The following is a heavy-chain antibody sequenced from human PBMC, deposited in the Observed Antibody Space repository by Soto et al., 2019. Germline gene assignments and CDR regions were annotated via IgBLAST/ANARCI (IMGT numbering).Heavy chain of an antibody. CDR2: IKQDGSAK. V-gene: IGHV3-7*04. D-gene: IGHD1-1*01. Sequence: EVQLVESGGGLVQPGGSLRLSCAGSGFTFSNYWMNWVRQTPGKGLEWVANIKQDGSAKNYVESVKGRFTISRDNAKNLVYLQTNSLTAEDTAVYYCAGGTGWVHDYWGQGTLVTVSS. CDR1: GFTFSNYW. CDR3: AGGTGWVHDY. J-gene: IGHJ4*02.